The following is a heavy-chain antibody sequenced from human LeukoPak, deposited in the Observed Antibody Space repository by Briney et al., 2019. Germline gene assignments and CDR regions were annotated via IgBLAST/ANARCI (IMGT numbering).Heavy chain of an antibody. V-gene: IGHV3-23*01. D-gene: IGHD1-26*01. CDR1: GFTFSSHA. J-gene: IGHJ4*02. CDR2: ISTSCGST. Sequence: GGSLRLSCAASGFTFSSHAMSWVRQAPGRGREGCAAISTSCGSTYYADSVKGRFTISRDNSKNTLYLQMNSLRAEDTAVYYCAKEPYSGSQLLDYWGQGTLVTVSS. CDR3: AKEPYSGSQLLDY.